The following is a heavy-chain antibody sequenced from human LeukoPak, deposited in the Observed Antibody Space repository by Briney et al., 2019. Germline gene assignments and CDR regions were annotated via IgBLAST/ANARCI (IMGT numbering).Heavy chain of an antibody. CDR2: ISGSGDNT. D-gene: IGHD2/OR15-2a*01. CDR3: AKPTLTYYYYYMDV. Sequence: GRSLRLSCAASGFTFSSYAMNWVRQAPGKGLELVSTISGSGDNTYYADSVSGRFTISRDNSKNTLYLQMNSLRADDTAVYYCAKPTLTYYYYYMDVWGKGTTVSVSS. CDR1: GFTFSSYA. J-gene: IGHJ6*03. V-gene: IGHV3-23*01.